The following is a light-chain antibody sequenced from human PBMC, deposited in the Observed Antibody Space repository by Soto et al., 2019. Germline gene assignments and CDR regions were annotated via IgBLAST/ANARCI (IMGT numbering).Light chain of an antibody. J-gene: IGKJ1*01. CDR1: QTISSW. V-gene: IGKV1-5*03. Sequence: DSQTTRSPSTMSRSVGDRVTVTFRAIQTISSWLAWYQQKPGKAPKLLIYKASTLKSGVPSRFSGSGSGTEFTLTLSSLHPDDFATYYCQPYNSYSEAFGQGTKVDIK. CDR3: QPYNSYSEA. CDR2: KAS.